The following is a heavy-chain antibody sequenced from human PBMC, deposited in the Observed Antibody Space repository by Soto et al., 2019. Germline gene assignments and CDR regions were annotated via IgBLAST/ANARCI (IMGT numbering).Heavy chain of an antibody. J-gene: IGHJ6*02. CDR3: ASNVGATTYYYGMDV. CDR2: IYYSGST. D-gene: IGHD1-26*01. V-gene: IGHV4-31*03. Sequence: PSETLSLTCTVSGGSISSGGYYWSWIRQHPGKGLEWIGYIYYSGSTYYNPSLKSRVTISVDTSKNQFSLKLSSVTAADTAVYYCASNVGATTYYYGMDVWGQGTTVTVSS. CDR1: GGSISSGGYY.